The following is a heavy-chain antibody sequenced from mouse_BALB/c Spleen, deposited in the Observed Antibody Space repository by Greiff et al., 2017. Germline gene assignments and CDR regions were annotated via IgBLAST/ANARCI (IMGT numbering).Heavy chain of an antibody. V-gene: IGHV1-7*01. J-gene: IGHJ4*01. CDR1: GYTFTSYW. CDR3: ARRVRGAMDY. D-gene: IGHD2-14*01. CDR2: INPSTGYT. Sequence: QVHVKQSGAELAKPGASVKMSCKASGYTFTSYWMHWVKQRPGQGLEWIGYINPSTGYTEYNQKFKDKATLTADKSSSTAYMQLSSLTSEDSAVYYCARRVRGAMDYWGQGTSVTVSS.